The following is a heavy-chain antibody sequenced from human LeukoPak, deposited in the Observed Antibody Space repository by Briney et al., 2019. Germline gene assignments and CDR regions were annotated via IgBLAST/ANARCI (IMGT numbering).Heavy chain of an antibody. D-gene: IGHD4-23*01. J-gene: IGHJ4*02. CDR1: GFTFSSYS. V-gene: IGHV3-21*01. Sequence: GGSLRLSCAASGFTFSSYSMNWVRQAPGKGLEWVSSISSSSSYIYYADSVKGRFTISRDNAKNSLYLQMNSLRAEDTAVYYCASPRFGGGNSAQTYVSEEYYFDYWGQGTLVTVSS. CDR3: ASPRFGGGNSAQTYVSEEYYFDY. CDR2: ISSSSSYI.